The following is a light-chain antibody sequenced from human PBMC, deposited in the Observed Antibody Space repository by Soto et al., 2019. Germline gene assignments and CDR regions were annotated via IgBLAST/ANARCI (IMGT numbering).Light chain of an antibody. J-gene: IGKJ1*01. V-gene: IGKV1-5*01. CDR2: GES. CDR3: QQYNAFPLP. CDR1: QSIRNW. Sequence: DIQMTQSPSTLSASVGDRVTITCRASQSIRNWLDWYQQKPGKAPKLLIYGESNLESGVPSRFSGSGSGTEFTLTIGSLQPEDFATYYCQQYNAFPLPFGQGTKVEIK.